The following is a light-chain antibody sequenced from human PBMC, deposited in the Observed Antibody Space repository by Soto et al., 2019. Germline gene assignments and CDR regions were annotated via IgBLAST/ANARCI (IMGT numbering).Light chain of an antibody. CDR2: ANS. J-gene: IGLJ1*01. CDR3: QSYDSSLYGYV. Sequence: QSVLAQPPSGCGAPGQRVTISCAESSSSIGAGYDVHWYQQLPGAAPKLLIYANSNRPSGVPGRFSGSKSGTSASLAITGLHAEEEADYYCQSYDSSLYGYVFGSGTKVTVL. V-gene: IGLV1-40*01. CDR1: SSSIGAGYD.